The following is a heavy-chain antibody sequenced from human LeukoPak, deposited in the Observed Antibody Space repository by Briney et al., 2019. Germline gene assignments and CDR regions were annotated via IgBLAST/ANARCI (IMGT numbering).Heavy chain of an antibody. CDR3: ARGNWYFDI. CDR1: GFTFSNAW. CDR2: IKSKTDGGTT. J-gene: IGHJ2*01. Sequence: GGSLRLSCAASGFTFSNAWMSWVRQAPGKGLEWVGRIKSKTDGGTTDYAAPVKGRFTISRDNSKNTLYLQMNSLRADDTGVYYCARGNWYFDIWGRGTLVTVSS. V-gene: IGHV3-15*01.